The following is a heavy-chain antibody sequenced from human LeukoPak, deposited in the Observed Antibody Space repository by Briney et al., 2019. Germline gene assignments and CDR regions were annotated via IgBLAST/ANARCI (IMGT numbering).Heavy chain of an antibody. Sequence: PGRSLRLSCAASGFTFSSYGMHWVRQAPGKGLEWVAVIWYDGSNKYYADSVKGRFTISRDNSKNTLYLQMNSLRAEDTAVYYCAKGGYYYDSSLSFDYWGQGTLVTVSS. CDR1: GFTFSSYG. V-gene: IGHV3-33*06. J-gene: IGHJ4*02. CDR2: IWYDGSNK. CDR3: AKGGYYYDSSLSFDY. D-gene: IGHD3-22*01.